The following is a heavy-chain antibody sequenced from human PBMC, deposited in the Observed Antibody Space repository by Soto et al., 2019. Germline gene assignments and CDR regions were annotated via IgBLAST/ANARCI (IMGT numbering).Heavy chain of an antibody. D-gene: IGHD4-17*01. Sequence: ASVQVSCKASGYTFTSYAMHWVRQAPGQRLECMGWINVGNGNTKYSQKFQGRVTITRDTSASTAYMELSSLRSYDTAVYYCARVGDYGDFDYWGQGTLVTVSS. CDR1: GYTFTSYA. J-gene: IGHJ4*02. CDR3: ARVGDYGDFDY. V-gene: IGHV1-3*01. CDR2: INVGNGNT.